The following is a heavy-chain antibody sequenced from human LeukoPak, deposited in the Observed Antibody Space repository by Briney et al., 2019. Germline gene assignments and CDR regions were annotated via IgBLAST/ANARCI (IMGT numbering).Heavy chain of an antibody. CDR1: GYSISRGYY. J-gene: IGHJ4*02. CDR2: IYHRGST. V-gene: IGHV4-38-2*01. D-gene: IGHD3-10*01. CDR3: AGWFGELLSLFTY. Sequence: SETLYLTCAVSGYSISRGYYWGWIRQPPGKGLEWIGSIYHRGSTYYNPSLKSRVTISVDTSKNQFSLKLSSVTAADTAVYYCAGWFGELLSLFTYWGQGTLVTVSS.